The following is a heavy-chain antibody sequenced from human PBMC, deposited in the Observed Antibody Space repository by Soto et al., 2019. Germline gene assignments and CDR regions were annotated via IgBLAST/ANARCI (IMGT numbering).Heavy chain of an antibody. D-gene: IGHD2-2*01. CDR2: ISWNSGSI. V-gene: IGHV3-9*01. J-gene: IGHJ4*02. CDR1: GFTFDDYA. Sequence: EVQLVESGGGLVQPGRSLRLSCAASGFTFDDYAMHWVRQAPGKGLEWVSGISWNSGSIGYADSVKGRFTISRDNPKNSLYLQMNSLRAEHTALYYCAKDTQIVVVPAAMASYFDYWGQGTLVTVSS. CDR3: AKDTQIVVVPAAMASYFDY.